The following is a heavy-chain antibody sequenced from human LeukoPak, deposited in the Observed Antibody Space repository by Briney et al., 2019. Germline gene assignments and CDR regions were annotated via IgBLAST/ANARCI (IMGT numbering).Heavy chain of an antibody. CDR1: GFTFSSYA. D-gene: IGHD3-3*01. J-gene: IGHJ4*02. CDR3: ARDGRDDFWSGYYFDY. V-gene: IGHV3-30*04. CDR2: ISYDGSNK. Sequence: GRSLRLSCAASGFTFSSYAMHWVRQAPGKGLEWVAVISYDGSNKYYADSVKGRFTISRDNSKNTLYLQMNSLRAEDTAVYYCARDGRDDFWSGYYFDYWGQGTLVTVSS.